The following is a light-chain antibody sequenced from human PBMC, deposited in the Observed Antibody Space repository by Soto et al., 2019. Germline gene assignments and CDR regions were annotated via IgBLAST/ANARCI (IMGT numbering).Light chain of an antibody. J-gene: IGLJ2*01. CDR2: DDS. V-gene: IGLV3-21*02. CDR1: NIGSKS. CDR3: QVWDSSSDLL. Sequence: SYELTQPPSVSVAPGQTARITCGGNNIGSKSVHWYQQKPGQAPVLVVYDDSDRPSGIPERFSGSNSGNTATLTISRVEAGDEDDYYCQVWDSSSDLLFGGGTKLTVL.